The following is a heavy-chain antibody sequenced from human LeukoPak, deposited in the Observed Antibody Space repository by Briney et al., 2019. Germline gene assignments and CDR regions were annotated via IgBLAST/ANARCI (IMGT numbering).Heavy chain of an antibody. D-gene: IGHD1-26*01. CDR3: AKADISDSWYSLFDY. CDR1: GFTFSSYE. J-gene: IGHJ4*02. Sequence: GGSLRLSCAASGFTFSSYEMNWVRQAPGKGLEWVASIIGSGNSIYYAESVKGRFTISRDNSKNEVYLQVKGLRAGDTGVYYCAKADISDSWYSLFDYWGQGTQVTVSS. V-gene: IGHV3-23*01. CDR2: IIGSGNSI.